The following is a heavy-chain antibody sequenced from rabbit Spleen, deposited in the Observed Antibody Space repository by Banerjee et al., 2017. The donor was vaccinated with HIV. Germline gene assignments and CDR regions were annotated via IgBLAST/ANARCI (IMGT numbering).Heavy chain of an antibody. Sequence: QEQLVESGGGLVKPEGSLKLSCKASGFDFSNKAVMCWVRQAPGKGLEWIACINAITGKAVYANWAKGRSTFSKSSSTTVTLQMTSLTAADTATYFCARGSAAMTMVIIGFYLNLWGQGTLVTVS. CDR3: ARGSAAMTMVIIGFYLNL. J-gene: IGHJ4*01. CDR1: GFDFSNKAV. D-gene: IGHD2-1*01. CDR2: INAITGKA. V-gene: IGHV1S45*01.